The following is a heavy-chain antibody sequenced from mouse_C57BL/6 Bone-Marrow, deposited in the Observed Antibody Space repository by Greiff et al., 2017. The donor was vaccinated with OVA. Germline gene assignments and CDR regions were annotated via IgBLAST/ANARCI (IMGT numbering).Heavy chain of an antibody. CDR3: ARGAQATDY. D-gene: IGHD3-2*02. CDR1: GYTFTSYG. CDR2: LYPRSGNT. J-gene: IGHJ3*01. Sequence: VQLQQSGAELARPGASVKLSCKASGYTFTSYGISWVKQRTGQVLEWIGALYPRSGNTYYNEKFKGKATLTADKSSSTAYMELGILTSEDSAVYFCARGAQATDYWGQGTLVTVSA. V-gene: IGHV1-81*01.